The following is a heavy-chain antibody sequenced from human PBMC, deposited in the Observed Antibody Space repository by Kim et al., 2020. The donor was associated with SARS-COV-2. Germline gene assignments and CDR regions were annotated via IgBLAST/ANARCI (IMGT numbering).Heavy chain of an antibody. Sequence: YAQKFQGRVTMTRDTSTSTVYMELNSLRSEDTAVYFCARAWSGLLYGMDVWGQGTTVTVSS. D-gene: IGHD3-3*01. CDR3: ARAWSGLLYGMDV. V-gene: IGHV1-46*01. J-gene: IGHJ6*02.